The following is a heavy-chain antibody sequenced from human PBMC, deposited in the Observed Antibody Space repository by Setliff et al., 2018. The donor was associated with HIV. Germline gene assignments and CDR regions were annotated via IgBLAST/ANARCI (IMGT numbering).Heavy chain of an antibody. V-gene: IGHV3-21*01. D-gene: IGHD4-17*01. Sequence: PGGSLRLSCAASGFTFRNYAMSWVRQAPGKGLEWVSTISSSSSYIYYADSVKGRFTISRDNAKNSLYLQMNSLRAEDTAVYYCARAYDDYDSDLDYWGQGTLVTVSS. CDR1: GFTFRNYA. J-gene: IGHJ4*02. CDR2: ISSSSSYI. CDR3: ARAYDDYDSDLDY.